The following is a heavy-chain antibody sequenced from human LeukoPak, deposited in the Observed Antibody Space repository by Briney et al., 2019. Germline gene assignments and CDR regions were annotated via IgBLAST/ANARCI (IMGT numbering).Heavy chain of an antibody. CDR2: IYYSGST. CDR3: ARVSGSYLPDDAFDI. Sequence: PSETLSLTCTVSGGSISSSNYYWGWIRQPPGKGLEGIGSIYYSGSTDYNPSLKTRVTISVDTSKNQFSLKLSSVTAADTAVYYCARVSGSYLPDDAFDIWGQGTMVSVSS. D-gene: IGHD1-26*01. V-gene: IGHV4-39*07. CDR1: GGSISSSNYY. J-gene: IGHJ3*02.